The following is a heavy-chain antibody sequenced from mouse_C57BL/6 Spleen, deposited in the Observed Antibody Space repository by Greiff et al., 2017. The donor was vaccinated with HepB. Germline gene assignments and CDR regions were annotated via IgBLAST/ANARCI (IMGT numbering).Heavy chain of an antibody. CDR3: AREGTRGTWFAY. D-gene: IGHD3-3*01. J-gene: IGHJ3*01. CDR1: GYTFTSYW. Sequence: QVQLQQSGAELVRPGSSVKLSCKASGYTFTSYWMHWVKQRPIQGLEWIGNIDPSDSETHYNQKFKDKATLTVDKSSSTAYMQLSSLTSEDYAVYYCAREGTRGTWFAYWGQGTLVTVSA. CDR2: IDPSDSET. V-gene: IGHV1-52*01.